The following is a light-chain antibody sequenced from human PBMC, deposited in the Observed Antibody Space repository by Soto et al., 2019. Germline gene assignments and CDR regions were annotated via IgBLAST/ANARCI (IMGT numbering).Light chain of an antibody. Sequence: QSALTQPASVSGSPGQSITISCTGTSSDVGGYNYVSWYQQHPGKAPKLIIYEVTSRPSGVSTRFSGSKSGNTASLTISGLQAEDEADYYCTSYTITTTLVVFGGGTKVTVL. CDR2: EVT. J-gene: IGLJ3*02. CDR1: SSDVGGYNY. CDR3: TSYTITTTLVV. V-gene: IGLV2-14*01.